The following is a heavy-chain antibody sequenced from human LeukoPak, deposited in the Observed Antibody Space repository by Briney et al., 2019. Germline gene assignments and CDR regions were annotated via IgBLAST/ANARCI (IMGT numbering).Heavy chain of an antibody. J-gene: IGHJ3*01. D-gene: IGHD1-26*01. Sequence: SETLSLTCTVSGASTSAYYWSWIRQPPGKGLEWIGYSYSGGNANYNPSLKSRVTISIDTSENQFSLRLTSVTAADTAVYFCAHSKRGGGYYINAFAAWGEGALVTISS. CDR1: GASTSAYY. CDR2: SYSGGNA. CDR3: AHSKRGGGYYINAFAA. V-gene: IGHV4-59*01.